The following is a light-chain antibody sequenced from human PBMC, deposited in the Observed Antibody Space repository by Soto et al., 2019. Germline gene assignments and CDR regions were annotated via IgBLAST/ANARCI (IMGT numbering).Light chain of an antibody. CDR2: SNN. Sequence: QTALAQPPSSSGTPGQRVTISCSGSSSNIGSTTVNWYQQLPGAAPKLLIYSNNQRPSGVPDRFSGSKSDTSASLAISGLQSEDEADYYCAAWDDSLNGNVFGSGTKVT. J-gene: IGLJ1*01. CDR1: SSNIGSTT. CDR3: AAWDDSLNGNV. V-gene: IGLV1-44*01.